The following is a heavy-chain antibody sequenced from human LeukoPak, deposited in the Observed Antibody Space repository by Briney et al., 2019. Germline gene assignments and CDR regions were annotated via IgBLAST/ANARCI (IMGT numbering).Heavy chain of an antibody. J-gene: IGHJ4*02. CDR2: ISSSSSYI. V-gene: IGHV3-21*01. CDR1: GFTFSSYS. CDR3: ARGSSSYYGSGSYYGPDY. D-gene: IGHD3-10*01. Sequence: GGSLRLSCAASGFTFSSYSMNWVRQAPGKGLEWVSSISSSSSYIYYADSVKGRFTISRDNAKNSLYLQMNSLRAEDTAVYYCARGSSSYYGSGSYYGPDYWGQGTLVTVSS.